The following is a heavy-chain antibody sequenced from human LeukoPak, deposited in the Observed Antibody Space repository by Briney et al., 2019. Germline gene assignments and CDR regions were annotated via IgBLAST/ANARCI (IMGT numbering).Heavy chain of an antibody. Sequence: GRSLRLSCAASGFTFSSYGMHWVRQAPGKGLEWVAVIWDDGITKHYADSVEGRFTISRDNSKNTLYLQMNSLRAEDTAVYYCARGKASGGYSGYGLDAFDIWGQGTMVTVSS. J-gene: IGHJ3*02. CDR3: ARGKASGGYSGYGLDAFDI. D-gene: IGHD5-12*01. V-gene: IGHV3-33*01. CDR2: IWDDGITK. CDR1: GFTFSSYG.